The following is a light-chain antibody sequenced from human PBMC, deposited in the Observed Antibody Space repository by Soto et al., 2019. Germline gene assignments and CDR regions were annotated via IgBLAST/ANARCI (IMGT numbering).Light chain of an antibody. Sequence: MTQSPSTLSASVGDRVTITCRASQSVSSNLAWYQQKPGQAPRLLIYGASTRATGIPARFSGSGSGTEYTLTISILQSEDFAVYYCQQYNNWPPLTFGGGTKVEIK. CDR2: GAS. CDR1: QSVSSN. J-gene: IGKJ4*01. CDR3: QQYNNWPPLT. V-gene: IGKV3-15*01.